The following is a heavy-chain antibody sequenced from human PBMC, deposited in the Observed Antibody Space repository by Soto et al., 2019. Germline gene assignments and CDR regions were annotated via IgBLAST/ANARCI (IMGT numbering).Heavy chain of an antibody. CDR3: ARDQTAGDWFDP. Sequence: GGSLRLSCGASGFTFSAYVMSWVRQAPGKGLVWVSRINSDGSSTNYADSVKGRFTISRDNAKNTLYLQMNSLRAEDTAVYYCARDQTAGDWFDPWGQGTLVTVSS. CDR1: GFTFSAYV. D-gene: IGHD2-21*02. V-gene: IGHV3-74*01. CDR2: INSDGSST. J-gene: IGHJ5*02.